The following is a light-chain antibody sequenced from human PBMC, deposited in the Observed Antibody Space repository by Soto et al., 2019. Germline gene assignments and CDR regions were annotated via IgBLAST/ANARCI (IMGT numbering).Light chain of an antibody. CDR3: CSYAGSYTNYV. Sequence: QSVLTQPRSVSGSPGQSVTISRTGTSSDVGGYNYVSWYQQHPGKAPKLMIYDVSKRPSGVPDRFSGSKSGNTASLTISGLQAEDEADYYCCSYAGSYTNYVFGTGTKVTVL. V-gene: IGLV2-11*01. CDR1: SSDVGGYNY. CDR2: DVS. J-gene: IGLJ1*01.